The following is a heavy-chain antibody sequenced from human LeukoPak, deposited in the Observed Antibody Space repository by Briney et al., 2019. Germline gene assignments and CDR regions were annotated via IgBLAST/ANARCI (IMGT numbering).Heavy chain of an antibody. CDR1: GYSFTSYW. Sequence: GESLKISCKGSGYSFTSYWTSWVRQMPGKGLEWMGRIDPSDSYTNYSPSFQGHVTISADKSISTAYLQWSSLKASDTAMYYCARKYGSGSPFDYWGQGTLVTVSA. D-gene: IGHD3-10*01. CDR3: ARKYGSGSPFDY. CDR2: IDPSDSYT. J-gene: IGHJ4*02. V-gene: IGHV5-10-1*01.